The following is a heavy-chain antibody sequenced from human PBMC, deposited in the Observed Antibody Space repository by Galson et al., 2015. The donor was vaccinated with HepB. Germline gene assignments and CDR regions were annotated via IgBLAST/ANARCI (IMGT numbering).Heavy chain of an antibody. D-gene: IGHD2-2*01. CDR2: ISSSSSYI. Sequence: SLRLSCAASGFTFSSYSMNWVRQAPGKGLEWVSSISSSSSYIYYADSVKGRFTISRDSAKNSLYLQMNSLRAEDTAVYYCARAGWPAAPGGYYYYYYGMDVWGQGTTVTVSS. CDR3: ARAGWPAAPGGYYYYYYGMDV. CDR1: GFTFSSYS. J-gene: IGHJ6*02. V-gene: IGHV3-21*01.